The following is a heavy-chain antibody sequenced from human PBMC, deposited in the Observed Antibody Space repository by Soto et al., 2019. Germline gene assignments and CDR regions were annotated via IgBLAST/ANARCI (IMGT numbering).Heavy chain of an antibody. CDR2: IYYSGST. V-gene: IGHV4-30-4*01. Sequence: SETLSLTCTVSGGSISSGDYYWSWIRQPPGKGLEWIGYIYYSGSTYYNPSLKSRVTISVHTSSSQFSLELSSVTAADTAVYYCARGLISGRHYSGRWYLFASWGQRTPVTGSS. D-gene: IGHD1-26*01. CDR1: GGSISSGDYY. J-gene: IGHJ5*02. CDR3: ARGLISGRHYSGRWYLFAS.